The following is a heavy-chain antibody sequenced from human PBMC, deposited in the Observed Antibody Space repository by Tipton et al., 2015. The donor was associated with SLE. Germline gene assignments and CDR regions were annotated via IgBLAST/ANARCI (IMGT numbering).Heavy chain of an antibody. Sequence: LRLSCAVYGGSFSGYYWSWIRQPPGKGLEWIGEINHSGSTNYNPSLKSRVTISVDTSKNQFSLKLSSVTAADTAVYYCARGQQLYYYYGMGVWGQGTTVAVSS. CDR3: ARGQQLYYYYGMGV. CDR1: GGSFSGYY. J-gene: IGHJ6*02. CDR2: INHSGST. D-gene: IGHD6-13*01. V-gene: IGHV4-34*01.